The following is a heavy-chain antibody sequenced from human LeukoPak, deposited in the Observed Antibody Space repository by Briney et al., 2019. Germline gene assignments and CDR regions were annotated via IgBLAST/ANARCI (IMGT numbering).Heavy chain of an antibody. CDR1: GFTFSSYW. CDR2: MNIDGSEK. D-gene: IGHD1-26*01. Sequence: PGGSLRLSCAASGFTFSSYWMQWVRQAPGKGLEWVANMNIDGSEKYYADSVKGRFTISRDNARNSVYLQMNSLRVEDTAVYYCARDPVEWELLLDYWGQGTLVTVSS. CDR3: ARDPVEWELLLDY. J-gene: IGHJ4*02. V-gene: IGHV3-7*01.